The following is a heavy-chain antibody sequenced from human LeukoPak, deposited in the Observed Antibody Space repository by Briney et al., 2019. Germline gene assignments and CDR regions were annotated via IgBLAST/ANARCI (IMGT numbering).Heavy chain of an antibody. D-gene: IGHD3-3*01. J-gene: IGHJ4*02. CDR3: ARATLRLDIDY. CDR2: INPNSGGT. Sequence: ASVKVSCKASGYTFTGYYMHWVRQAPGQELEWMGWINPNSGGTNYAQKSQGRVTMTRDTSISTAYMELSRLRSDDTAVYYCARATLRLDIDYWGQGTLVTVSS. CDR1: GYTFTGYY. V-gene: IGHV1-2*02.